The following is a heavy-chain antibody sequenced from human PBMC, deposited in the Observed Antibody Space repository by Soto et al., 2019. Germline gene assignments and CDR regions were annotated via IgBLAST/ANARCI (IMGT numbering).Heavy chain of an antibody. J-gene: IGHJ6*02. D-gene: IGHD2-15*01. CDR3: AREPPIHSADADYYYGFDV. CDR1: GDSISSGAYY. V-gene: IGHV4-31*03. Sequence: QVQLQESGPGLVKPSQTLSLTCTVSGDSISSGAYYWSWIRQHPKKGLEWIGYISYTGSTFYNPSLTGRVTILVDTSKNQFSLKVNSVTAADTAMYFCAREPPIHSADADYYYGFDVWGQGTTVTVSS. CDR2: ISYTGST.